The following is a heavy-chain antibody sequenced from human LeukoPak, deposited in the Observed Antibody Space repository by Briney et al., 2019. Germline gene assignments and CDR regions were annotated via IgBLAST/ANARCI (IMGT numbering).Heavy chain of an antibody. V-gene: IGHV3-23*01. CDR1: GFTFSSYA. Sequence: PGGSLRLSCAASGFTFSSYAMSWVRQAPGKGLEWVSAISNNGGYTYYADSVKGRFTISRDNSKNTLYLQMNSLRAEDTAVYYCARDYCSGGSCPITDDAFDIWGQGTMVTVSS. D-gene: IGHD2-15*01. J-gene: IGHJ3*02. CDR2: ISNNGGYT. CDR3: ARDYCSGGSCPITDDAFDI.